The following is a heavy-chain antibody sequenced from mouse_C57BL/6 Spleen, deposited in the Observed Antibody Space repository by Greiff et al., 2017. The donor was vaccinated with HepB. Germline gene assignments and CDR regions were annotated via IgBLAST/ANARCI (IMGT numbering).Heavy chain of an antibody. V-gene: IGHV6-3*01. Sequence: EVKLMESGGGLVQPGGSMKLSCVASGFTFSNYWMNWVRQSPEKGLEWVAQIRLKSDNYATHYAESVKGRFTITRDDSKSSVYLQMNNLRAEDTGIYYCTGGAGIYWGQGTTLTVSS. J-gene: IGHJ2*01. CDR2: IRLKSDNYAT. CDR1: GFTFSNYW. CDR3: TGGAGIY.